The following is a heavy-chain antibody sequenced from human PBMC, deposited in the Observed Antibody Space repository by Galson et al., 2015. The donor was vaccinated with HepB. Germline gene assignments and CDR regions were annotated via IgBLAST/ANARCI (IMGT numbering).Heavy chain of an antibody. CDR3: ATDYSSTPPKYYFDY. J-gene: IGHJ4*02. V-gene: IGHV3-15*01. CDR1: GFTFSNAW. Sequence: SLRLSCAASGFTFSNAWMSWVRQAPGKGLEWVGRIKSKTDGGTTDYAAPVKGRFTISRDDSKNTLFLQMNSLQTEDTAVYYCATDYSSTPPKYYFDYWGQGTLVTVSS. CDR2: IKSKTDGGTT. D-gene: IGHD6-13*01.